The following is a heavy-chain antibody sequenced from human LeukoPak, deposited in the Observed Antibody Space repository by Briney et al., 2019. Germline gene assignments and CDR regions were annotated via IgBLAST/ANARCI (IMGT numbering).Heavy chain of an antibody. Sequence: GESLKISCKGSGYSFTSYWIGWVRQMPGKGLEWMGIIYPGDSDTRYSPSFQGQVTISADKSISTAYLQWSSLKASDTAMYYCARLVYGYGYGGDYFDYWGQGTLVTVSS. CDR3: ARLVYGYGYGGDYFDY. J-gene: IGHJ4*02. CDR2: IYPGDSDT. D-gene: IGHD5-18*01. CDR1: GYSFTSYW. V-gene: IGHV5-51*01.